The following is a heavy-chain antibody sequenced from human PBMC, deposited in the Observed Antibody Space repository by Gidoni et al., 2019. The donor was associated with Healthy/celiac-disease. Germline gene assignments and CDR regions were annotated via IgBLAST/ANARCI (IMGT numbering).Heavy chain of an antibody. D-gene: IGHD3-22*01. CDR3: ARDSWETGLYDSSGYYLYYFDY. Sequence: QVQLQESGPGLAKPSQTLSLPCTVSGASISSGSYSWSWIRQPAGTGLEWIGRIYTSGSTNHNPSLKSRVTISVDTSKNQFSLKLSSVTAADTAVYYCARDSWETGLYDSSGYYLYYFDYWGQGTLVTVSS. V-gene: IGHV4-61*02. CDR2: IYTSGST. J-gene: IGHJ4*02. CDR1: GASISSGSYS.